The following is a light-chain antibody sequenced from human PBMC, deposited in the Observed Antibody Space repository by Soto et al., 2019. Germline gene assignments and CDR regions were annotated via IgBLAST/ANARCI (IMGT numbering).Light chain of an antibody. CDR1: QGVGNC. CDR3: QQCNNWPPIT. Sequence: EIVLTQSPVTLSLSPGERATLSCRASQGVGNCLAWYQQRPGQAPRLLIYDVSRRAPGIPTRFSGSGSGTDVTLTISSLEPEDVGGYYCQQCNNWPPITFSEGTRLETK. J-gene: IGKJ5*01. CDR2: DVS. V-gene: IGKV3-11*01.